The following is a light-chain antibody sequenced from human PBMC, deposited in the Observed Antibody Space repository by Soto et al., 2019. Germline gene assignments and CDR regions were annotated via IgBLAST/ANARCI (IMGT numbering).Light chain of an antibody. J-gene: IGLJ1*01. CDR3: SSYTSSSTPVV. CDR2: DVS. CDR1: SSDVDGYKY. Sequence: QSVLTQPASVSGSPGQSITISCTGTSSDVDGYKYVSWYQQHPGKAPKLMIYDVSNRPSGVSNRFSGSKSGNTASLTISGLQAEDEADYYCSSYTSSSTPVVFGTGTKLT. V-gene: IGLV2-14*01.